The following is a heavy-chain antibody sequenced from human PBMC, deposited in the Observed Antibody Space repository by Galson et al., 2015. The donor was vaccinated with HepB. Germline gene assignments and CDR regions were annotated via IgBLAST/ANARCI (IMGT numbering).Heavy chain of an antibody. CDR1: GFTFNIYA. Sequence: SLRLSCAASGFTFNIYAMAWVRQAPGKGLEWVSSIGISAGSTYYADSVKGRFTVSRDNSKNTLYLEMHSLRAEDTAFYYCAGRSTGWYDVAFDIWGQGTMVTVSS. CDR3: AGRSTGWYDVAFDI. D-gene: IGHD6-19*01. CDR2: IGISAGST. V-gene: IGHV3-23*01. J-gene: IGHJ3*02.